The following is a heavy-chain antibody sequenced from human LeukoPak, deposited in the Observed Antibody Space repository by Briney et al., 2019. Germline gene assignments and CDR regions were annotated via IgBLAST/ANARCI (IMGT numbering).Heavy chain of an antibody. CDR1: GFTFSGSA. D-gene: IGHD5-24*01. CDR2: IRSKANSYAT. Sequence: GGSLRLSCAASGFTFSGSATHWVRQASGKGLEWVGRIRSKANSYATAYAASVKGRFTISRDDSKNTAYLQMNSLKTEDTAVYYCTRPGLDGYKAQGREDYYYYGMDVWGQGTTVTVSS. J-gene: IGHJ6*02. V-gene: IGHV3-73*01. CDR3: TRPGLDGYKAQGREDYYYYGMDV.